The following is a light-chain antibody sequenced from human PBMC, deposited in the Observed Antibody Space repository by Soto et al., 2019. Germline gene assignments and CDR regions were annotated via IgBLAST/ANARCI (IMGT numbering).Light chain of an antibody. CDR2: GAS. J-gene: IGKJ3*01. CDR3: QQYGSSRGT. Sequence: EIVMTQSPATLSVSPGERATLSCRASQSVSSNLAWYQQKPGQAPRLLIYGASTRATGIPARFSGSGSGTEFTLTISSLQSEDFAVYYCQQYGSSRGTFGPGTKVDIK. V-gene: IGKV3-15*01. CDR1: QSVSSN.